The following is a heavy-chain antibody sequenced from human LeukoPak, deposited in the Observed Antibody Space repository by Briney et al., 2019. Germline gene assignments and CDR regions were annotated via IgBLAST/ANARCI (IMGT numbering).Heavy chain of an antibody. V-gene: IGHV3-7*01. J-gene: IGHJ4*02. Sequence: GASLRLSRAAAGFTVNNYWMGWVRQAPGNGRELVANIKQDGSERYYVESVKGRFTISRDSAKNLLHLQMNRLRAEDTAVYYCARPAYCGADCYYYFDFWGQGTLVTVSS. CDR3: ARPAYCGADCYYYFDF. CDR2: IKQDGSER. D-gene: IGHD2-21*02. CDR1: GFTVNNYW.